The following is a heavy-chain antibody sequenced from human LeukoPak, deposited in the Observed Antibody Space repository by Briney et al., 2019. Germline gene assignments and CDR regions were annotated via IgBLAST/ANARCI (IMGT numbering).Heavy chain of an antibody. J-gene: IGHJ6*02. CDR3: AKAGYGSGSYLRYYYYGMDV. CDR2: IFWVDDK. Sequence: SGLPLVNPTRPCTLPGTLFGFSLTPAGGGVAGIRHPQEKARKCLELIFWVDDKRYNPSLKTRLTITKDTSKNQVVLTVTNMDPVDTATYYCAKAGYGSGSYLRYYYYGMDVWGQGTTVTVSS. CDR1: GFSLTPAGGG. V-gene: IGHV2-5*02. D-gene: IGHD3-10*01.